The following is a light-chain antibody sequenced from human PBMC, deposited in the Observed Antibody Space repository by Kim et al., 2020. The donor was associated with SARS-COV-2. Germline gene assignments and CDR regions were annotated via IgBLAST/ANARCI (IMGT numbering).Light chain of an antibody. CDR2: GTS. Sequence: LSPGERATLSCRASQSVAPNHLAWFQQKPGQAPRLLIYGTSSRATDIPDRFSASESGTDFTLTISRLEPEDFAVYFCQQYDRPPYTFGQGTKLEI. V-gene: IGKV3-20*01. CDR3: QQYDRPPYT. J-gene: IGKJ2*01. CDR1: QSVAPNH.